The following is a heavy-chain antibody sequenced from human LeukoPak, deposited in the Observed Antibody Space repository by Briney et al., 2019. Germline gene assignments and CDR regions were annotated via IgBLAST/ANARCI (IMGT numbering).Heavy chain of an antibody. CDR2: IYTSGST. Sequence: PSETLSLXCTVSGGSISSYYWRWIRQPAGKGLEWIGRIYTSGSTNYNPSLKSRVTMSVDTSKNQFSLKLSSVTAADTAVYYCARGRCSSTSCYTSAFDIWGQGTMVTVSS. D-gene: IGHD2-2*02. J-gene: IGHJ3*02. CDR3: ARGRCSSTSCYTSAFDI. V-gene: IGHV4-4*07. CDR1: GGSISSYY.